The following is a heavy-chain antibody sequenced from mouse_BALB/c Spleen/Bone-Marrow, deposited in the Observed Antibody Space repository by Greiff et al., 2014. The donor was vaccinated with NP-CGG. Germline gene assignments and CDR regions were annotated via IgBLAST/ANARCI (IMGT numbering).Heavy chain of an antibody. J-gene: IGHJ2*01. D-gene: IGHD1-1*01. Sequence: EVKLVESRGGLVKPGGSLKLSCAASGFTFSDYYMYWVRQTPEKRLEWVATISDGGSYTYYPDSVKGRFTISRDNAKNNLYLQMSSLKSEDTAMYYCARDRAAHYYGSSFYFDYWGQGTTLTVSS. CDR2: ISDGGSYT. V-gene: IGHV5-4*02. CDR3: ARDRAAHYYGSSFYFDY. CDR1: GFTFSDYY.